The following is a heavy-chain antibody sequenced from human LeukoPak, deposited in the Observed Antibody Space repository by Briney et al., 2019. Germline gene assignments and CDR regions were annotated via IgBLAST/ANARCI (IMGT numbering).Heavy chain of an antibody. Sequence: GGSLRLSCAASGFTFSSYSMNWVRQAPGKGLERVSYISSSSSTIYYADSVKGRFTISRDNAKNSLYLQMNSLRDEDTAVYYCARDRTYCSGGSCYSGWFDPWGQGTLVTVSS. CDR3: ARDRTYCSGGSCYSGWFDP. CDR1: GFTFSSYS. V-gene: IGHV3-48*02. D-gene: IGHD2-15*01. J-gene: IGHJ5*02. CDR2: ISSSSSTI.